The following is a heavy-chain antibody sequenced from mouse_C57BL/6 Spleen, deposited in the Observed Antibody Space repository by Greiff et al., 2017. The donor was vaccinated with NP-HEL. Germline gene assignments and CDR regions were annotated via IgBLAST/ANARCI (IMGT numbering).Heavy chain of an antibody. J-gene: IGHJ2*01. CDR1: GYTFTSYW. CDR3: TRGGYYEGYYFDY. CDR2: IYPGNSDT. D-gene: IGHD2-3*01. V-gene: IGHV1-5*01. Sequence: VQLQQSGTVLARPGASVKMSCKTSGYTFTSYWMHWVKQRPGQGLEWIGAIYPGNSDTSYNQKFKGKAKLTAVTSASTAYMELSSLTNEDSAVYYCTRGGYYEGYYFDYWGQGTTLTVSS.